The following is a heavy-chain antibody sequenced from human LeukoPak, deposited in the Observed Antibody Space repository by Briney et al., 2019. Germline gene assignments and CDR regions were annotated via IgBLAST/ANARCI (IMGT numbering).Heavy chain of an antibody. CDR3: ARDYPTDY. CDR1: GGSISSYY. CDR2: IYHSGST. Sequence: SETLSLTCTVSGGSISSYYWSWIRQPPGKGLGWIGYIYHSGSTYYNPSLKSRVTISVDRSKNQFSLKLSSVTAADTAVYYCARDYPTDYWGQGTLVTVSS. J-gene: IGHJ4*02. V-gene: IGHV4-59*12.